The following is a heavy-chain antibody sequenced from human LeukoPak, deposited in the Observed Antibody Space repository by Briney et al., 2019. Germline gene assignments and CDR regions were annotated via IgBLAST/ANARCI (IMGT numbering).Heavy chain of an antibody. D-gene: IGHD6-13*01. CDR1: GFTFSSYG. Sequence: GGSLRLSCAASGFTFSSYGMHWVRQAPGKGLEWVAVISYDGSNKYYADSVKGRFTISRDNSKNTLYLQMNSLRAEDTAVYYCATGSSSWPGGFDYWGQGTLVTVSS. V-gene: IGHV3-30*03. CDR2: ISYDGSNK. J-gene: IGHJ4*02. CDR3: ATGSSSWPGGFDY.